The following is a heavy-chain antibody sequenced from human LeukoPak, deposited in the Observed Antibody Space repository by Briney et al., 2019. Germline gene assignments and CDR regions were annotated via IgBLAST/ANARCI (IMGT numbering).Heavy chain of an antibody. CDR2: ISGGGSNT. J-gene: IGHJ4*02. Sequence: PGGSLRLSCAASGFAFSSYAMIWVRQAPGKGLEWVSSISGGGSNTYYADSVKGRFTISRDQSKNSLYLQMNSLRAEDTAVYYCARVRSSWYYFDYWGQGTLVTVSS. CDR3: ARVRSSWYYFDY. D-gene: IGHD6-13*01. CDR1: GFAFSSYA. V-gene: IGHV3-23*01.